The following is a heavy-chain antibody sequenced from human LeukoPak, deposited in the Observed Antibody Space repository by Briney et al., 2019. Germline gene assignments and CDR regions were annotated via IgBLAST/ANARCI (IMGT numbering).Heavy chain of an antibody. CDR3: VRGRIVVVTAGAFDI. D-gene: IGHD2-21*02. Sequence: GGSLRLSCVASGFTFSNYWMTWVRQAPGKGLEWVANIKQDGSEKHFVDSVRGRFTISRDNAKDSLYLQMNSLRAEDTAVYYCVRGRIVVVTAGAFDIWGQGTMVTVSS. J-gene: IGHJ3*02. CDR1: GFTFSNYW. CDR2: IKQDGSEK. V-gene: IGHV3-7*05.